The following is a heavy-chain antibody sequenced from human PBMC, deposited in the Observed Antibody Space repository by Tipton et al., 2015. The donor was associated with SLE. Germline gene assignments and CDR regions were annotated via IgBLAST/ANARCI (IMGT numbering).Heavy chain of an antibody. CDR3: ARALLWFREDMDV. CDR2: ISYDGSNK. J-gene: IGHJ6*02. V-gene: IGHV3-30*04. CDR1: GFTVSNYA. D-gene: IGHD3-10*01. Sequence: SLRLSCAASGFTVSNYAMHWVRQAPGKGLEWVAVISYDGSNKYYAESVKGRFTISRDNSKNTLYLQMNSLRAEDTAVYYCARALLWFREDMDVWGQGTTVTVSS.